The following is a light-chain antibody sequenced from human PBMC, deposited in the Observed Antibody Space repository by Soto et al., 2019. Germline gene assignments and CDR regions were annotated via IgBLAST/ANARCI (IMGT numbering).Light chain of an antibody. V-gene: IGKV1-39*01. Sequence: DIQMPQSPSSLSASVGYIVTIPCRASQGVANYFAWYQQKSGKAPNLLIYAASSLQSGVPSTFSGSGSGTDFTLTISSLQPEDFATYYCQQSYSTLPITFGQGTRLEIK. CDR2: AAS. J-gene: IGKJ5*01. CDR3: QQSYSTLPIT. CDR1: QGVANY.